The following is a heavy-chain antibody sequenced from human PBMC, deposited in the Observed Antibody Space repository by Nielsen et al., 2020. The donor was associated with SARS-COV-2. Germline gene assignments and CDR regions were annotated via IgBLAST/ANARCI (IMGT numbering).Heavy chain of an antibody. V-gene: IGHV3-49*04. CDR1: GFTFSDYA. J-gene: IGHJ6*02. CDR2: IRSKAYGGTT. Sequence: SLKISCTASGFTFSDYAMSWVRQAPGKGLEWVGFIRSKAYGGTTEYAASVKGRFTISRDDSNSIAYLQMNSLKTEDTAVYFCTRNYYYGMDVWGQGTTVTVSS. CDR3: TRNYYYGMDV.